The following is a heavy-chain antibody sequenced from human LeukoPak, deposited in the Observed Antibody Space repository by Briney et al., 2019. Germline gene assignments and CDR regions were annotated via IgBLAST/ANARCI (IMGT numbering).Heavy chain of an antibody. D-gene: IGHD3-22*01. CDR2: ISGSGGST. CDR3: AKDTSWYYDSSGYPDY. J-gene: IGHJ4*02. Sequence: GGSLRLSCAASGFTFGNYAMSWVRQAPGKELEWVSAISGSGGSTYYADSVKGRFTISRDNSKNTLYLQMNSLRAEDTAVYYCAKDTSWYYDSSGYPDYWGQGTLVTVSS. CDR1: GFTFGNYA. V-gene: IGHV3-23*01.